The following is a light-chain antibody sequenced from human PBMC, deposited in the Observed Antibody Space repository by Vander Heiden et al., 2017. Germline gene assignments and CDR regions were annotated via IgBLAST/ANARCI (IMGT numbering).Light chain of an antibody. J-gene: IGLJ2*01. V-gene: IGLV3-25*03. Sequence: SYALTQPPSVSVSPVQTARITCSGAALPYQYAYWYQQKPGQAPVLVIYKDSERPSGIPERFSGSSSGTTVTLTISGVQAEDEADYYCQSADSSGTPLVVFGGGTKLTVL. CDR2: KDS. CDR1: ALPYQY. CDR3: QSADSSGTPLVV.